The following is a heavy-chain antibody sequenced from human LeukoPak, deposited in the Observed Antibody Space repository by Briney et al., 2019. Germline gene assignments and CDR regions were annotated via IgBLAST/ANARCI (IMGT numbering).Heavy chain of an antibody. V-gene: IGHV1-8*01. Sequence: ASVKLSRTASGYTFTSYDINWVRHPTAQGLEWVGWINPNSGNTGYAQKFQGRVTMTRNTSISTAYMEPSSLRSEDRAVYYCARGRLTWFGEPVADYWGQGTLVTVSS. CDR2: INPNSGNT. CDR1: GYTFTSYD. J-gene: IGHJ4*02. CDR3: ARGRLTWFGEPVADY. D-gene: IGHD3-10*01.